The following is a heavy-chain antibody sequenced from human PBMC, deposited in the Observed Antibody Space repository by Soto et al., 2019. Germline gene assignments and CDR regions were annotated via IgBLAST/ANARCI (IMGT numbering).Heavy chain of an antibody. CDR1: GFTFDDYG. CDR2: INWNGGST. Sequence: PGGSLRLSCAASGFTFDDYGMSWVRQAPGKGLERVSGINWNGGSTGYADSVKGRFTISRDNAKNSLYLQMNSLRAEDTALYYCARLYSSAWYGPGRYWGQGTLVTVSS. V-gene: IGHV3-20*04. J-gene: IGHJ4*02. CDR3: ARLYSSAWYGPGRY. D-gene: IGHD6-19*01.